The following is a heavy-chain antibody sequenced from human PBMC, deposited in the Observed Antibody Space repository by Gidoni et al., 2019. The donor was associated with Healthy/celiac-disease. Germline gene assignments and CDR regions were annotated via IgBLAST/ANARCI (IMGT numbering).Heavy chain of an antibody. CDR2: ISYDGSNK. CDR3: ARNYDILTGYYSPFDY. V-gene: IGHV3-30-3*01. D-gene: IGHD3-9*01. J-gene: IGHJ4*02. Sequence: QVQLVESGGGVVQPGRSLRLSFSASGFTFSSYAMHLVRQAPGKGLEWVAVISYDGSNKYYADSVKGRFTISRDNSKNTLYLQMNSLRAEDTAVYYCARNYDILTGYYSPFDYWGQGTLVTVSS. CDR1: GFTFSSYA.